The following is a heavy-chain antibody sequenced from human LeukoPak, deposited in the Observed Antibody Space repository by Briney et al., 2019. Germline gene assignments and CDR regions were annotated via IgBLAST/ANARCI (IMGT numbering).Heavy chain of an antibody. V-gene: IGHV4-61*02. CDR1: GGSISSGSYY. Sequence: SETLSLTCTVSGGSISSGSYYWSWIRQPAGKGLEWIGRIYTSGSTNYNPSLKSRVTISVDTSKNQFSLKLSSVTAADTAVYYCARDGEYCSGGSCYPAFGWFDPWGQGTLVTVSS. D-gene: IGHD2-15*01. J-gene: IGHJ5*02. CDR3: ARDGEYCSGGSCYPAFGWFDP. CDR2: IYTSGST.